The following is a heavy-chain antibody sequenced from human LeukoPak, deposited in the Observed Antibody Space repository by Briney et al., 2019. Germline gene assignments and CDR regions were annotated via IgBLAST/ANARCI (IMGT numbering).Heavy chain of an antibody. Sequence: PSESLTLSCAASGFTFSSYSMNWIRQAPGKGLEWVSSISSTSSYIYYADSVKGRFTISRDNAKNTLYLQMNSLRADDTAVYYCAKDRANWGNSGDYWGQGTRVTVSS. CDR3: AKDRANWGNSGDY. V-gene: IGHV3-21*04. J-gene: IGHJ4*02. CDR1: GFTFSSYS. D-gene: IGHD7-27*01. CDR2: ISSTSSYI.